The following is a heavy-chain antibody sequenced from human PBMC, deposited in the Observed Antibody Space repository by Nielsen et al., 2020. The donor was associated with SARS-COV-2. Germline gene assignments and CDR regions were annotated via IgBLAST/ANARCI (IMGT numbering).Heavy chain of an antibody. Sequence: GGSLRLSCAASGFTFSSYDMHWVRQATGKGLEWVSAIGTAGDTYYPGSVKGRFTISRENAKNSLYLQMNSLRAEDTALYYCAKDISPVYSGSYHDYWGQGTLVTVSS. CDR1: GFTFSSYD. CDR3: AKDISPVYSGSYHDY. D-gene: IGHD1-26*01. J-gene: IGHJ4*02. CDR2: IGTAGDT. V-gene: IGHV3-13*01.